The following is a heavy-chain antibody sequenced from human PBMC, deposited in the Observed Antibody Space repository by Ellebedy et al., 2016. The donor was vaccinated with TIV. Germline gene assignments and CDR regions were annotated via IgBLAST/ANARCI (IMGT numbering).Heavy chain of an antibody. D-gene: IGHD2-2*03. V-gene: IGHV1-3*01. CDR3: ARGGLDSRRGYFDY. CDR1: GYTFTSYG. CDR2: INAGNGNT. Sequence: ASVKVSCKASGYTFTSYGISWVRQAPGQGLEWMGWINAGNGNTKYSQKFQGRVTITRDTSASTAYMELSSLRSEDTAVYYCARGGLDSRRGYFDYWGQGTLVTVSS. J-gene: IGHJ4*02.